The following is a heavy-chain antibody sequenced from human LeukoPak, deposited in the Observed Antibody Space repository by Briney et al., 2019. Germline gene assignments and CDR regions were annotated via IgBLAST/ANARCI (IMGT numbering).Heavy chain of an antibody. V-gene: IGHV5-51*01. CDR1: GYSFTNYW. J-gene: IGHJ3*02. CDR3: ARQGVDCSGGSCYSDKDEDAFDI. Sequence: GESLKISCKSSGYSFTNYWIGWVRQMPGKGLEWMGIISPTDSDTTYSPSFQGQVTISVDKSVSTAYLQWSSLKASDTAVYYCARQGVDCSGGSCYSDKDEDAFDIWGQGTMVTVSS. CDR2: ISPTDSDT. D-gene: IGHD2-15*01.